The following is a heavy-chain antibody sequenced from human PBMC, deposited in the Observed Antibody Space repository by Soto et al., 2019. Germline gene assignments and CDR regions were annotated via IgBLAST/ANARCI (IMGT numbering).Heavy chain of an antibody. Sequence: PSETLSLTCTVSGGSISSYYWSWIRQPPGKGLEWIGYIYYSGSTNYKPSLKSRVTISVDTSKNQFSLRLSSVTAADTAVYYCARVSAGYWYFDLWGRGTLVT. D-gene: IGHD6-19*01. J-gene: IGHJ2*01. CDR3: ARVSAGYWYFDL. CDR1: GGSISSYY. V-gene: IGHV4-59*01. CDR2: IYYSGST.